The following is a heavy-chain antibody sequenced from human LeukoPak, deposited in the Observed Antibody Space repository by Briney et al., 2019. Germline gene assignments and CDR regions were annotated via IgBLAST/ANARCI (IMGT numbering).Heavy chain of an antibody. CDR2: IRYDGSNK. D-gene: IGHD4-17*01. V-gene: IGHV3-30*02. Sequence: GGSLRLSCAASGFTFSSYGMHWVRQAPGKGLEWVAFIRYDGSNKYYADSVKGRFTISRDNSKNTLYLQINCLRVEDTAIYYCAKVKAPYGFDAFDIWGQGTKVTVPS. CDR3: AKVKAPYGFDAFDI. CDR1: GFTFSSYG. J-gene: IGHJ3*02.